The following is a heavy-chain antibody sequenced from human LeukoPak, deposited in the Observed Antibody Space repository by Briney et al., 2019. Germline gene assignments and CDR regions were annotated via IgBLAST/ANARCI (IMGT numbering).Heavy chain of an antibody. V-gene: IGHV4-59*01. J-gene: IGHJ4*02. CDR2: IYYSGST. D-gene: IGHD6-19*01. CDR1: GGSISSYY. Sequence: SETLSLTCTVSGGSISSYYWSWIRQPTGKGLEWIGYIYYSGSTNYNPSLKSRVSISIDTSKSQFSLKVSSVTAADTAVYYCARGGSSGWFLDYWGQGTLVTVSS. CDR3: ARGGSSGWFLDY.